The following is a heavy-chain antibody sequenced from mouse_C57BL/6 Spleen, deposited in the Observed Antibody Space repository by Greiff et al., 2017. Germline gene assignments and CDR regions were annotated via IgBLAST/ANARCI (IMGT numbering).Heavy chain of an antibody. CDR2: IGPEDGDN. J-gene: IGHJ2*01. V-gene: IGHV14-1*01. Sequence: EVKLMESGAELVRPGASVKLSCTASGFNIKDYYMHWVKQRPEQGLEWIGRIGPEDGDNATSPKFQGKGTMTADTSSNTAYLQLSSLISEDTAVYYCFYSNYVGDFDYWGQGTTLTVSS. CDR1: GFNIKDYY. D-gene: IGHD2-5*01. CDR3: FYSNYVGDFDY.